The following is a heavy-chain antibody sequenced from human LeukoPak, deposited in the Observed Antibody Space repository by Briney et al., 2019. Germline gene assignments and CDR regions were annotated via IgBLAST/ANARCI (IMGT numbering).Heavy chain of an antibody. Sequence: EGSLRLSCAASGFTFSSYSMNWVRQAPGKGLEWVSYISSSSSTIYYADSVKGRFTISRDNAKNSLYLQMNSLRAEDTAVYYCARAAAVAGTRALGYYYHMDVWGKGTTVTVSS. CDR2: ISSSSSTI. V-gene: IGHV3-48*04. D-gene: IGHD6-19*01. CDR3: ARAAAVAGTRALGYYYHMDV. J-gene: IGHJ6*03. CDR1: GFTFSSYS.